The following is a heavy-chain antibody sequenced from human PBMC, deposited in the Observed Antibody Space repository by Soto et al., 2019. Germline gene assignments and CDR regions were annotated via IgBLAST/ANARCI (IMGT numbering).Heavy chain of an antibody. CDR2: ISNNGAHT. V-gene: IGHV3-64*01. D-gene: IGHD6-13*01. CDR3: ARRGYGSRWPNVYMDV. Sequence: SLTLSCAASGFTFSNYEMHCVRQAPGKGLEYVSGISNNGAHTDYAKSVKGRFTISRDNSENTLYLQMGSLRAEDMALYYCARRGYGSRWPNVYMDVWGKGTTVTVSS. CDR1: GFTFSNYE. J-gene: IGHJ6*03.